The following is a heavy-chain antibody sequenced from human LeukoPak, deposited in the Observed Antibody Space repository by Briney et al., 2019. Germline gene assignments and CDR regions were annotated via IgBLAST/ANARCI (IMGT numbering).Heavy chain of an antibody. D-gene: IGHD6-13*01. J-gene: IGHJ4*02. V-gene: IGHV3-23*01. CDR2: VGPSGART. Sequence: GGTLRLSCAASGFTFSHHGMNWVRQAPGKGLEWVSGVGPSGARTYYADSVKGRFTVSRDNSKNMVFLQMNSLRAEDTAVYYCAKPQNQYSSSWLLDYWGQGTLVTVSS. CDR1: GFTFSHHG. CDR3: AKPQNQYSSSWLLDY.